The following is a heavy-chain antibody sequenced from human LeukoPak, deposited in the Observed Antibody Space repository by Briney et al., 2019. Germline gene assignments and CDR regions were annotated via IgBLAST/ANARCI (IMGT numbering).Heavy chain of an antibody. CDR1: GFTFSTYA. J-gene: IGHJ3*02. D-gene: IGHD3-22*01. V-gene: IGHV3-23*01. Sequence: GGSLRLSCAASGFTFSTYAMSWVRQAPGKGLEWVSAISGSGGSTYYADSVKGRFTISRDNSKNTLYLQMNSLRAEDTAVYYCARDLPYYYDSNGYPSDAFDIWGQGTMVTVSS. CDR2: ISGSGGST. CDR3: ARDLPYYYDSNGYPSDAFDI.